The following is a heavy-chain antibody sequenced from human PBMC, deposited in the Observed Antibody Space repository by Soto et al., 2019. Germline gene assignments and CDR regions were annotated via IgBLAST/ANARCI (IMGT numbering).Heavy chain of an antibody. CDR2: INAGNGNT. D-gene: IGHD2-15*01. CDR3: ARVVAATRVLYYYYGMDV. Sequence: ASVKVSCKASGYTFTSYAMHWVRQAPGQRLEWMGWINAGNGNTKYSQKFQGRVTITRETSASTAYMELSSLRSEDTAVYYCARVVAATRVLYYYYGMDVWGQGTTVTVSS. J-gene: IGHJ6*02. CDR1: GYTFTSYA. V-gene: IGHV1-3*01.